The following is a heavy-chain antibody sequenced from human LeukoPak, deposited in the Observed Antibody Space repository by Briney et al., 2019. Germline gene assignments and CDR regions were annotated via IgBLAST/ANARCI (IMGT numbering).Heavy chain of an antibody. J-gene: IGHJ4*02. V-gene: IGHV1-69*05. D-gene: IGHD3-22*01. CDR2: IIPIFGTA. Sequence: GASVKVSCKASGGTFSSYAISWVRQAPGQGLEWMGGIIPIFGTANYAQKFQGRVTITTDESTSTDYMELSSLGSEDTAVYYCASGYDSSYFDYWGQGTLVTVSS. CDR1: GGTFSSYA. CDR3: ASGYDSSYFDY.